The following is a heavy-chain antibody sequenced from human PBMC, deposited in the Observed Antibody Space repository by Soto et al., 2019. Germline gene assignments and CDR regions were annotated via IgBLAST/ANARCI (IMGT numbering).Heavy chain of an antibody. Sequence: SETLSLTCAVYGGSFSGYYWSWIRQPPGKGLEWIGEINHSGSTNYNPSLKSRVTISVDTSKNQFSLKLSSVTAADTAVYYCARGDGPAGNFWSGYWGPWGQGTLVTVSS. V-gene: IGHV4-34*01. D-gene: IGHD3-3*01. J-gene: IGHJ5*02. CDR3: ARGDGPAGNFWSGYWGP. CDR1: GGSFSGYY. CDR2: INHSGST.